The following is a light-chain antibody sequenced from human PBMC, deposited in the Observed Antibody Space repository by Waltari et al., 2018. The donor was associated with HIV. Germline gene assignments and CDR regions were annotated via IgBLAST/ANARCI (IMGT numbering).Light chain of an antibody. CDR3: QQYNKA. Sequence: EIVMTPSPATLSVSPGERATLSCRASQSVSSNLAWYQQKPGQAPRLLIYGASTRATGIPARFSGSGSGTEFTLTISSLQSEDFAVYYCQQYNKAFGQGTKVEIK. CDR2: GAS. J-gene: IGKJ1*01. V-gene: IGKV3-15*01. CDR1: QSVSSN.